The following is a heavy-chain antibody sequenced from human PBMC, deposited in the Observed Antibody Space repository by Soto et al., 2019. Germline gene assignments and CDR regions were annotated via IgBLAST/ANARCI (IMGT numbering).Heavy chain of an antibody. J-gene: IGHJ6*02. CDR2: IPYDGSNK. CDR3: AANYGSGSYYGMDV. Sequence: GSLRLSCAASGFTFSSYGMHWVRQAPGKGLEWVAAIPYDGSNKYYADSVKGRFTISRDNSKNTLYLQMNSLRAEDTAVYYCAANYGSGSYYGMDVWGQGTTVTVSS. V-gene: IGHV3-30*03. D-gene: IGHD3-10*01. CDR1: GFTFSSYG.